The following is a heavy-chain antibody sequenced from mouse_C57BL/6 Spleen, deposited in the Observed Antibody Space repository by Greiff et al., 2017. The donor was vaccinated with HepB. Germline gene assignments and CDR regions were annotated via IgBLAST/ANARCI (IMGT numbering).Heavy chain of an antibody. D-gene: IGHD2-2*01. V-gene: IGHV3-6*01. CDR3: ARDLVTTRGYYAMDY. CDR1: GYSITSGYY. CDR2: ISYDGSN. J-gene: IGHJ4*01. Sequence: VQLKESGPGLVKPSQSLSLTCSVTGYSITSGYYWNWIRQFPGNKLEWMGYISYDGSNNYNPSLKNRISITRDTSKNQFFLKLNSVTTEDTATYYCARDLVTTRGYYAMDYWGQGTSVTVSS.